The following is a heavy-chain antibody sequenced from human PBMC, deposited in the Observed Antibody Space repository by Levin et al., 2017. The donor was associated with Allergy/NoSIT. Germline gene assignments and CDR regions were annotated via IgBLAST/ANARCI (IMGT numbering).Heavy chain of an antibody. D-gene: IGHD2/OR15-2a*01. Sequence: GESLKISCAASGFTFSSYAMSWVRQAPGKGLEWVSAISGSGGSTYYADSVKGRFTISRDNSKNTLYLQMNSLRAEDTAVYYCAKGGGKSSTYYFDYWGQGTLVTVSS. V-gene: IGHV3-23*01. J-gene: IGHJ4*02. CDR1: GFTFSSYA. CDR2: ISGSGGST. CDR3: AKGGGKSSTYYFDY.